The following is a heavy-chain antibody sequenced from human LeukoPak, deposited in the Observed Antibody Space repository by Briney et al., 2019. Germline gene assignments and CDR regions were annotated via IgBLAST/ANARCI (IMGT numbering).Heavy chain of an antibody. CDR1: GGSISSYY. CDR2: IYTSGST. V-gene: IGHV4-4*07. Sequence: SETLSLTCTVSGGSISSYYWSWIRQPAGKGLEWIGRIYTSGSTKYNSSLKSRVTMSVDTSKNQFFLKLSSVTAADTAVYYCARGFLGDYYGSGSYYVFDYWGQGTLVTVSS. D-gene: IGHD3-10*01. J-gene: IGHJ4*02. CDR3: ARGFLGDYYGSGSYYVFDY.